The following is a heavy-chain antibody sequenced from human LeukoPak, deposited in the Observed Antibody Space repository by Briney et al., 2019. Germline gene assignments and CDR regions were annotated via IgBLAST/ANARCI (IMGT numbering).Heavy chain of an antibody. Sequence: RGGSLRLSCAASGFTFDDYAMHWVRQAPGKGLEWVSGISWNSGSIGYADSVKGRFTISRDNAKNSLYLQMNSLRAEDMALYYCAKDRYYYDSSLFDYWGQGTLVTVSS. D-gene: IGHD3-22*01. CDR2: ISWNSGSI. V-gene: IGHV3-9*03. CDR1: GFTFDDYA. J-gene: IGHJ4*02. CDR3: AKDRYYYDSSLFDY.